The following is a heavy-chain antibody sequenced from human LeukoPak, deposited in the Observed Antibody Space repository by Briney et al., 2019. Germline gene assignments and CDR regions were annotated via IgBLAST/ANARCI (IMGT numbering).Heavy chain of an antibody. J-gene: IGHJ4*02. CDR3: ARATGDPGWDPYYFDY. V-gene: IGHV3-7*01. D-gene: IGHD7-27*01. Sequence: GGSLRLSCAASGITFSSYSMSWVRQAPGKGLKWVANIKQDGSEKYYVDSVKGRFTISRDNAKNSLYLQMNSLRAEDTAVYYCARATGDPGWDPYYFDYWGQGTLVTVSS. CDR2: IKQDGSEK. CDR1: GITFSSYS.